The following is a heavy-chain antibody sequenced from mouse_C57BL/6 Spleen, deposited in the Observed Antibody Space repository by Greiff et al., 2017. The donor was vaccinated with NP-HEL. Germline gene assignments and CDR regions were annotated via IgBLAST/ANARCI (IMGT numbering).Heavy chain of an antibody. D-gene: IGHD1-1*01. CDR2: INPNNGGT. CDR1: GYTFTDYN. J-gene: IGHJ1*03. Sequence: VQLQQSGPELVKPGASVKIPCKASGYTFTDYNMDWVKQSHGKSLEWIGDINPNNGGTISNQKFKGKATLTVDKSSSTAYMELRSLTSEDTAVYYCALNYYGSSSYWYFDVWGTGTTVTVSS. CDR3: ALNYYGSSSYWYFDV. V-gene: IGHV1-18*01.